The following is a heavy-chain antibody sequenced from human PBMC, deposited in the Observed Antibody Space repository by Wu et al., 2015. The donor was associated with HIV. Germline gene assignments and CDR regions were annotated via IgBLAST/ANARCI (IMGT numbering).Heavy chain of an antibody. CDR2: INPNSGGT. V-gene: IGHV1-2*02. CDR1: GYTFTGYY. CDR3: ARGGVVLPPAITYYYYYYMDV. Sequence: QVHLVQSGAEVKKPGASVKVSCKASGYTFTGYYMHWVRQAPGQGLEWMGWINPNSGGTNYAQKFQGRVTMTRDTSISTAYMDLSRLKSDDTAVYYCARGGVVLPPAITYYYYYYMDVVGTKGPRSPSP. D-gene: IGHD2-2*01. J-gene: IGHJ6*03.